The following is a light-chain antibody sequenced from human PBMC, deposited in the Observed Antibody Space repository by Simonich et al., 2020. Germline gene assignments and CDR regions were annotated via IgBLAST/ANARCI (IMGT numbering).Light chain of an antibody. J-gene: IGKJ2*01. CDR2: WAS. Sequence: DIVMTQSPDSLAVSLGERATINCKSSQSVLYSSNNKNYLAWYQQKPGQPPKLLIYWASTRDSGVSDRFSGSGSGPELTLTTSSLQAEDVAVYYCQQYYSTPPMYTFGQGTKLETK. CDR1: QSVLYSSNNKNY. CDR3: QQYYSTPPMYT. V-gene: IGKV4-1*01.